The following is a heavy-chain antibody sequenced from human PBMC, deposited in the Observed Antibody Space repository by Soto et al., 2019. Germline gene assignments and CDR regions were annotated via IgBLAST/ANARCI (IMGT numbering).Heavy chain of an antibody. V-gene: IGHV3-33*01. CDR2: IWYDGSNK. CDR1: GFTFSSYG. CDR3: ARVRDHGHYYYYGMDV. Sequence: QVQLVESGGGVVQPGRSLRLSCAASGFTFSSYGMHWVRQAPGKGLEWVAVIWYDGSNKYYADSVKGRFTISRDNSKNTLYLQMNSLRAEDTAVYYCARVRDHGHYYYYGMDVWGQGTTVTVSS. J-gene: IGHJ6*02. D-gene: IGHD2-21*02.